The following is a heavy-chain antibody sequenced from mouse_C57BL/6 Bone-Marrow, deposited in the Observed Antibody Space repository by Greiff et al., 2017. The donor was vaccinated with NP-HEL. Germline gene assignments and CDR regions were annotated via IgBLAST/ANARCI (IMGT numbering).Heavy chain of an antibody. CDR3: ARGNYDSSPFDV. V-gene: IGHV1-53*01. J-gene: IGHJ1*03. CDR2: INPSNGGT. Sequence: QVQLQQPGPELVKPGASVKLSCKASGYTFTSYWMHWVKQRPGQGLEWIGNINPSNGGTNYNEKFKSKATLTVDKSSSTAYMQLSSLTSEDSAVYYCARGNYDSSPFDVGGTGTTVTVSS. D-gene: IGHD1-1*01. CDR1: GYTFTSYW.